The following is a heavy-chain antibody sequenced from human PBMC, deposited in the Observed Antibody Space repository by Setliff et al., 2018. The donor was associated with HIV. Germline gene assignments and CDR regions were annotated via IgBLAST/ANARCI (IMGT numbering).Heavy chain of an antibody. CDR3: AKGSGPPWLDP. Sequence: PSETLSLTCAVYVGSFSGYYWSWIRQPPGKGLEWIGEISHSGRTSYNPSLKSRVTISMDTSKNLFSLKLTSVTAADTAVYFCAKGSGPPWLDPWGQGTLVTVSS. V-gene: IGHV4-34*01. CDR1: VGSFSGYY. CDR2: ISHSGRT. D-gene: IGHD1-26*01. J-gene: IGHJ5*02.